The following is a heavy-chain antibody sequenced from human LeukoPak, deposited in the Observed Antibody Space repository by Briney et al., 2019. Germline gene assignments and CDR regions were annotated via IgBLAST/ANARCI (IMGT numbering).Heavy chain of an antibody. CDR2: IKTDGSEK. D-gene: IGHD3-9*01. Sequence: GGSLRLSCEGSGFTFSNYWMGWVRQAPGKGLQWVANIKTDGSEKYYVDSVKGRFTISRDNAKNSLYLQMSSLRAEDTAVYYCARLHYDVLTGPFDYWGQGTLVTVSS. CDR3: ARLHYDVLTGPFDY. J-gene: IGHJ4*02. CDR1: GFTFSNYW. V-gene: IGHV3-7*01.